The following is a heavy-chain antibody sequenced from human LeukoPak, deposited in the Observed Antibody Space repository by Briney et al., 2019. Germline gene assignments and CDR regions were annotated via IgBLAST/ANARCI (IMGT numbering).Heavy chain of an antibody. CDR3: ARELVVVVNYYHYYVMDA. CDR1: GFTFSSYG. J-gene: IGHJ6*02. V-gene: IGHV3-30*03. D-gene: IGHD3-22*01. CDR2: ISYDGSNK. Sequence: GGSLRLSCAASGFTFSSYGMHWVRQAPGKGLEWVAVISYDGSNKYYADSVKGRFTISRDNSKNTLYLQMNSLRAEDTAVYYCARELVVVVNYYHYYVMDAWGQGTTVTVSS.